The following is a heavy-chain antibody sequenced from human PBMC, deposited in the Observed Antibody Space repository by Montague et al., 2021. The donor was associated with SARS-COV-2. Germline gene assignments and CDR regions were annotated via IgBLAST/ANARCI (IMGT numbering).Heavy chain of an antibody. V-gene: IGHV4-59*01. CDR3: ARAGGGSSYNYYGLDV. D-gene: IGHD2-15*01. CDR2: VYYTGGT. Sequence: SETLSITCSISGGSINSFYWNWIRQSPGKGLEWIGYVYYTGGTNYNPSLKSRATISVDTSKNQFSLTVGSVTAADTAVYYCARAGGGSSYNYYGLDVWGQGTTVTVSS. J-gene: IGHJ6*02. CDR1: GGSINSFY.